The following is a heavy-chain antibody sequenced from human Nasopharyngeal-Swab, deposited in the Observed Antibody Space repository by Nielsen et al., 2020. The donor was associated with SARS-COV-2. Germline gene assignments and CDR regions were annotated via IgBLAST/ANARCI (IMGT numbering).Heavy chain of an antibody. J-gene: IGHJ6*02. CDR3: TTDPGALPTVTFYGMDV. Sequence: GESLKISCAASGFTFSNAWMSWVRQAPGKGLEWVGRIKSKTEGGTTDYAAPVRGRFTISRDDSKNTLYLQMNSLKTEDTAVYYCTTDPGALPTVTFYGMDVWGQGTTVTVSS. CDR2: IKSKTEGGTT. CDR1: GFTFSNAW. D-gene: IGHD4-17*01. V-gene: IGHV3-15*01.